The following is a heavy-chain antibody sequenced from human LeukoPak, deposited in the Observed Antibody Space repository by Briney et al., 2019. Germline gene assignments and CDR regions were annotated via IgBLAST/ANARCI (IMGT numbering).Heavy chain of an antibody. CDR3: ATLPGSPEGYCSGGSCYYFDY. CDR1: GFTFSSYS. CDR2: ISSSSSYI. J-gene: IGHJ4*02. Sequence: GGSLRLSCAASGFTFSSYSMNWVRQAPGKGLEWVSSISSSSSYIYYADSVKGRFTISRDNSKNTLYLQMNSLRAEDTAVYYCATLPGSPEGYCSGGSCYYFDYWGQGTLVTVSS. V-gene: IGHV3-21*04. D-gene: IGHD2-15*01.